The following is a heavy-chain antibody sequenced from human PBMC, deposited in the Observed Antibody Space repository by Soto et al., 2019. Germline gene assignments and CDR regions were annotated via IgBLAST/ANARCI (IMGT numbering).Heavy chain of an antibody. CDR1: GFTFSDYY. CDR2: ISSSSSYT. Sequence: GSLRLSCAASGFTFSDYYMSWIRQAPGKGLEWVSYISSSSSYTNYADSVKGRFTISRDNAKNSLYLQMNSLRAEDTAVYYCARSGEIQSSYYYGMDVWGQGTTVTVSS. J-gene: IGHJ6*02. V-gene: IGHV3-11*06. CDR3: ARSGEIQSSYYYGMDV. D-gene: IGHD3-16*01.